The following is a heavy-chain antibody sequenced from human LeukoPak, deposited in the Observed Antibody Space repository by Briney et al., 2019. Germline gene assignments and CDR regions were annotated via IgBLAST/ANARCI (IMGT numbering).Heavy chain of an antibody. D-gene: IGHD1-26*01. CDR3: ARYYSGSFT. V-gene: IGHV3-48*01. CDR2: ISSGSSTI. CDR1: GFTFSSCS. Sequence: GGSLRLSCAASGFTFSSCSMNWVRQAPGKGLEWVSYISSGSSTIYYADSVKGRFTISRDNAKNSLYLQMNSLRAEDTAVYYCARYYSGSFTWGQGTLVTVSS. J-gene: IGHJ5*02.